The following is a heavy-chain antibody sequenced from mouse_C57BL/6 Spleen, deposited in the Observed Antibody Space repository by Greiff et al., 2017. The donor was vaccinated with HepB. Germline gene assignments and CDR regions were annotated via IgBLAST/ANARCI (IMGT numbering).Heavy chain of an antibody. D-gene: IGHD5-1*01. CDR2: IPPSDSDT. Sequence: QVQLQQPGAELVKPGASVKVSCKASGYNFTSYWMHWVKQRPGQGLEWIGRIPPSDSDTNYNQKFKGKATLTVDKSSSTAYMQLSSLTSEDSAVYYCAISTPYYAMDYWGQGTSVTVAS. J-gene: IGHJ4*01. CDR3: AISTPYYAMDY. CDR1: GYNFTSYW. V-gene: IGHV1-74*01.